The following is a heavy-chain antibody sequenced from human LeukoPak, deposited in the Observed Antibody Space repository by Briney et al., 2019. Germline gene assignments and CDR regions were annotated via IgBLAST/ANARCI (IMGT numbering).Heavy chain of an antibody. V-gene: IGHV1-18*04. CDR2: ISAYNGNT. J-gene: IGHJ4*02. CDR3: ATDPLFDY. CDR1: GYTFTSYY. Sequence: VASVKVSCKASGYTFTSYYMHWVRQAPGQGLEWMGWISAYNGNTNYAQKFQGRVTMTEDTSTDTAYMELSSLRSEDTAVYYCATDPLFDYWGQGTLVTVSS.